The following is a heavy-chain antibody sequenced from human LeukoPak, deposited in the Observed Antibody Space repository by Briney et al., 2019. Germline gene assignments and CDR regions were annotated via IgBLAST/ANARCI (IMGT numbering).Heavy chain of an antibody. CDR2: TYFMSRWIH. D-gene: IGHD2-21*02. CDR1: GDSVSNSIAT. J-gene: IGHJ4*02. V-gene: IGHV6-1*01. CDR3: ARRGDGNYYYDY. Sequence: SQTLSLTCAISGDSVSNSIATWDWIRQSPSGGLEWLGRTYFMSRWIHDYADSVKSRIVIDADTSKNQFSVLLKSVRPDDTAVYYCARRGDGNYYYDYWGQGTLVTVSS.